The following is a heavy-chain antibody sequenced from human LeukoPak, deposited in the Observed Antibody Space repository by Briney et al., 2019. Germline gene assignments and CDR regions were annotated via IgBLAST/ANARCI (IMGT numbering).Heavy chain of an antibody. J-gene: IGHJ4*02. V-gene: IGHV4-39*01. CDR1: GFTFSSYSMN. CDR2: IYYSGDT. D-gene: IGHD3-22*01. CDR3: ARQGTYSYDTRGFDY. Sequence: GSLRLSCAASGFTFSSYSMNWVRQPPGKGLEWIGSIYYSGDTYYNPSLKSRFTISVDTSKNQFSLKLISVPAADTAVYYCARQGTYSYDTRGFDYWGQGTLVTVSS.